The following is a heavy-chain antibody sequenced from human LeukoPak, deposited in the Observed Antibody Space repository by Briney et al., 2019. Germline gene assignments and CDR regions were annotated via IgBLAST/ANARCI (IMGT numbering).Heavy chain of an antibody. CDR3: VRGYSFGPYGMDV. CDR1: GFPFSSYA. J-gene: IGHJ6*02. CDR2: ISDSGGST. V-gene: IGHV3-64D*09. D-gene: IGHD2-15*01. Sequence: PGGSLRLSRSASGFPFSSYAMHWVRQAPGKGLEYVSAISDSGGSTYYEDSAKSRFTISRDNSKNTLYLQMSSLRAEDTAVYFCVRGYSFGPYGMDVWGQGTTVTVSS.